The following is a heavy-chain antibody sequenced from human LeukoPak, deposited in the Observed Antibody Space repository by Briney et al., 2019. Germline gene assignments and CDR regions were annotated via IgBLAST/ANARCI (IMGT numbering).Heavy chain of an antibody. J-gene: IGHJ6*02. V-gene: IGHV6-1*01. CDR2: TYYRSKWYN. D-gene: IGHD1-1*01. Sequence: SQTLSLTCAISGDSVSSNSAAWNWIRQSPSRGLEWLGRTYYRSKWYNDYAVSVKSRITINPDTPKNQFSLQLNSVTPEDTAVYYCVRARTVRDPYYYYGMDVWGQGTTVTVSS. CDR1: GDSVSSNSAA. CDR3: VRARTVRDPYYYYGMDV.